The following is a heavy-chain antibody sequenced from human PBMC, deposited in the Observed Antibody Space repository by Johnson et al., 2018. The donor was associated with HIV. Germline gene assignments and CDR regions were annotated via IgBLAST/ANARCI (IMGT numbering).Heavy chain of an antibody. D-gene: IGHD3-9*01. Sequence: EVQLVESGGGVVQPGGSLRLSCAASGFTFDDYVMHWVRQAPGKGLEWVSGISWNSGSIGYADSVKGRFTVSRDNAKNSLYLQMNSLRAEDTALYYCAKSLGNWLDAFDIWGQGTMVTVSS. CDR3: AKSLGNWLDAFDI. CDR1: GFTFDDYV. CDR2: ISWNSGSI. J-gene: IGHJ3*02. V-gene: IGHV3-9*01.